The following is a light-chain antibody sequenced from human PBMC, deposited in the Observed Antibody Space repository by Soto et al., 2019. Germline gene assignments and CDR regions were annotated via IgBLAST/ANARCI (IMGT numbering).Light chain of an antibody. J-gene: IGLJ1*01. V-gene: IGLV2-23*02. CDR2: DVT. CDR3: YSYEGYSPSL. CDR1: SSVVGSYNL. Sequence: QSALTQPASVSGSPGQSITISCTGTSSVVGSYNLVSWYQQHPGKAPKLMIYDVTKRPSGLSNRFSGSKSGNTASLTISRLQAEVSCYYYSYSYEGYSPSLSGTGTMATGL.